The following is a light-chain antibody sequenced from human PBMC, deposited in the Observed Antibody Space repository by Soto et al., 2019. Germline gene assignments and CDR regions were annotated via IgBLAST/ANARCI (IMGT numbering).Light chain of an antibody. CDR1: QSVSNY. V-gene: IGKV3-11*01. CDR2: DAS. CDR3: QQRSNWPLT. J-gene: IGKJ4*01. Sequence: EIVLTQSPATLSLSPGERATLSCRASQSVSNYLAWYQRKPGQAPRLLIYDASNRATGIPARFSGSGSGTDFTPTISSLEPEDFAVYYCQQRSNWPLTFGGRTKVEIK.